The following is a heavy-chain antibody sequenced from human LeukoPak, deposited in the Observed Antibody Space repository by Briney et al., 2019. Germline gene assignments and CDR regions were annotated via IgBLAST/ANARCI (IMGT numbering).Heavy chain of an antibody. V-gene: IGHV1-69*04. CDR2: IIPILGIA. Sequence: GASVKVSCKASGYTFTSYYMHWVRQAPGQGLEWMGRIIPILGIANYAQKFQGRVTITADKSTSTAYMELSSLRSEDTAVYYCAGEVSSYTPSDYWGQGTLVTVSS. CDR3: AGEVSSYTPSDY. J-gene: IGHJ4*02. CDR1: GYTFTSYY. D-gene: IGHD2-2*02.